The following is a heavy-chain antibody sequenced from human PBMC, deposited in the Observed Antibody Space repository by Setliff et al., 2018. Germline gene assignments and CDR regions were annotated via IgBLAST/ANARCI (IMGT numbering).Heavy chain of an antibody. CDR1: GYTFTDYW. J-gene: IGHJ4*02. Sequence: GASVKVSCKGSGYTFTDYWIHWVRQAPGEEPEWTGRADPEDGETIYAEKLSGRVTMSADASAGIAYMELRSLKSEDTAVYYCAVETMYGNLDFWGPGTLVTVSS. CDR2: ADPEDGET. D-gene: IGHD3-10*02. V-gene: IGHV1-69-2*01. CDR3: AVETMYGNLDF.